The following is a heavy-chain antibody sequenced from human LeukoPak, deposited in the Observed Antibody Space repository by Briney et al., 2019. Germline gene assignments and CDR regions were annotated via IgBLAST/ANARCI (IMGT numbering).Heavy chain of an antibody. CDR1: GFTFSDYY. D-gene: IGHD3-10*01. CDR2: ISSSGSTI. J-gene: IGHJ4*02. CDR3: ASYGSGSYLKPPFDY. Sequence: GGSLRLSCAASGFTFSDYYMSWIRQAPGKGLEWVSYISSSGSTIYYADSVKGRFTISRDNAKNSLYLQMNSLRAEDTAVYYCASYGSGSYLKPPFDYWGQGTLVTVSS. V-gene: IGHV3-11*01.